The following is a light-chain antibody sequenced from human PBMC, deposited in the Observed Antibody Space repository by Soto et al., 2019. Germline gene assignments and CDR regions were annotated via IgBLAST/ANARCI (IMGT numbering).Light chain of an antibody. J-gene: IGLJ1*01. CDR2: TSN. CDR3: ATWDDSLHGYV. Sequence: QSVLTQPPSASGTPGQRVTISCSGSNSNIGSNKVNWYQQLPGTAPKLLIYTSNQRPSGVPDRFSGSKSGTSASLAISGLQSEDEADCYCATWDDSLHGYVFGTGTKLTVL. CDR1: NSNIGSNK. V-gene: IGLV1-44*01.